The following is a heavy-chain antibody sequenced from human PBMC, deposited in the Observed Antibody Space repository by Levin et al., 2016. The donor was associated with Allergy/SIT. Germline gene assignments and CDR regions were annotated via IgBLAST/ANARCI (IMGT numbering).Heavy chain of an antibody. CDR2: ISYDGSNK. J-gene: IGHJ2*01. V-gene: IGHV3-30*18. D-gene: IGHD6-13*01. Sequence: WIRQPPGKGLEWVAVISYDGSNKYYADSVKGRFTISRDNSKNTLYLQMNSLRAEDTAVYYCAKDVGAAAAHWYFDLWGRGTLVTVSS. CDR3: AKDVGAAAAHWYFDL.